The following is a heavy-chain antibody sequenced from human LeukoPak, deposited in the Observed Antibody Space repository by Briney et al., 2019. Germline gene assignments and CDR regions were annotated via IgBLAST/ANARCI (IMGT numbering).Heavy chain of an antibody. CDR3: ARDRYYYDSSGYYSPPY. D-gene: IGHD3-22*01. CDR2: ISYDGSNK. V-gene: IGHV3-30-3*01. Sequence: GGSLRLSCAASGFTFSSYAMHWVRQAPGKGLEWVAVISYDGSNKYYADSAKGRFTISRDNSKNTLYLQMNSLRAEDTAVYYCARDRYYYDSSGYYSPPYWGQGTLVTVSS. CDR1: GFTFSSYA. J-gene: IGHJ4*02.